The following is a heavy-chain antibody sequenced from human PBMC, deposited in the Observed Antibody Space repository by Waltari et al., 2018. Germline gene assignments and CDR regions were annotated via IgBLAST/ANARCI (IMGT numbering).Heavy chain of an antibody. Sequence: QVQLQESGPGLVKPSETLSLTCTVSGGSISSHYWSWIRQPPGKGLEWIGYIYYSGSTNYNPSLKSRVTISVDTSKNQFSLKLRSVTAADTAVYYCARGDAFDIWGQGTMVTVSS. CDR2: IYYSGST. J-gene: IGHJ3*02. V-gene: IGHV4-59*11. CDR3: ARGDAFDI. CDR1: GGSISSHY.